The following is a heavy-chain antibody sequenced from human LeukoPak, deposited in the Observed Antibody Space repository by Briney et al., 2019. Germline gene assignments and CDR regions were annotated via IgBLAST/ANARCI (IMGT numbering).Heavy chain of an antibody. D-gene: IGHD2-2*01. CDR3: ARRRGTRSSTSWYQGWFDP. CDR2: IYYSGST. Sequence: SETLSLTCTVSGGSISSYYWSWIRQPPGKGLEWIGYIYYSGSTNYNPSLKSRVTISVDTSKNQFSPKLSSVTAADTAVYYCARRRGTRSSTSWYQGWFDPWGQGTLVTVSS. V-gene: IGHV4-59*08. J-gene: IGHJ5*02. CDR1: GGSISSYY.